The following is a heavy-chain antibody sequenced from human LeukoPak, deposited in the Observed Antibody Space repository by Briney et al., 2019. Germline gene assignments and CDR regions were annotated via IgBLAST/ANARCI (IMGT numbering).Heavy chain of an antibody. V-gene: IGHV3-21*01. D-gene: IGHD2-21*02. CDR1: GFTFSSYS. J-gene: IGHJ3*02. CDR2: ISSSSSYI. CDR3: ARDLHIVVVTAIPNNAFDI. Sequence: PGGSLRLSCAASGFTFSSYSMNWVRQAPGKGLEWVSSISSSSSYIYYADSVKGRFTISRDNAKNSLYLQMNSLRAEGTAVYYCARDLHIVVVTAIPNNAFDIWGQGTMVTVSS.